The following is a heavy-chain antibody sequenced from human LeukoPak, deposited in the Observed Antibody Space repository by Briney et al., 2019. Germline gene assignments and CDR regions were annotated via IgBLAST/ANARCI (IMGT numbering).Heavy chain of an antibody. CDR2: LSYDGGKK. J-gene: IGHJ4*02. Sequence: GGSLRLSCAASGFTFSTSAMHWVRQAPGKGLEWVAVLSYDGGKKFYADSVKGRFTISRDNSKNTLYLQMNSLRAEDTAVYYCARGSRVLFDYWGQGTLVTVSS. CDR3: ARGSRVLFDY. CDR1: GFTFSTSA. V-gene: IGHV3-30*14. D-gene: IGHD4/OR15-4a*01.